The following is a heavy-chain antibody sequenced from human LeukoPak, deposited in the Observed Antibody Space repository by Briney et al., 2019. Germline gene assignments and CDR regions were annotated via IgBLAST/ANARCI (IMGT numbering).Heavy chain of an antibody. Sequence: PGGSLRLSCAASGFTFSSYAMHWVHQAPGKGLEWVAVISYDGSNKYYADSVKGRFTISRDNSKNTLYLQMNSLRAEDTAVYYCARSSEWLQGDHFDYWGQGTLVTVSS. D-gene: IGHD5-24*01. CDR1: GFTFSSYA. CDR2: ISYDGSNK. CDR3: ARSSEWLQGDHFDY. V-gene: IGHV3-30-3*01. J-gene: IGHJ4*02.